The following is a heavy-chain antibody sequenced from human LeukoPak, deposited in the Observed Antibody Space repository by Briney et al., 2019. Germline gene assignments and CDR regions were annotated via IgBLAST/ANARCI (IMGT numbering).Heavy chain of an antibody. D-gene: IGHD3-22*01. J-gene: IGHJ4*02. Sequence: GGSLRLSCAASGFTFSSYGMHWVRQAPGKGLEWVAVIRYDGSNKYYADSVKGRFTISRDNSKNTLYLQMNSLRAEDTAVYYCARNYDSSGYYSDYWGQGTLVTVSS. CDR3: ARNYDSSGYYSDY. CDR1: GFTFSSYG. CDR2: IRYDGSNK. V-gene: IGHV3-33*01.